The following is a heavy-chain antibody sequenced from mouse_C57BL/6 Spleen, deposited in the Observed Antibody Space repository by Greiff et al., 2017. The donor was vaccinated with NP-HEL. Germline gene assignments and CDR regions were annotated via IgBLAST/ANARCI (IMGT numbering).Heavy chain of an antibody. D-gene: IGHD1-1*01. CDR2: IYPGSSST. CDR1: GYTFTSYW. Sequence: VQLQEPGAELVKPGASVKMSCKASGYTFTSYWITWVKQRPGQGLEWIGDIYPGSSSTNYNEKFKSKATLTVDTSSSTAYMQLSSLTSEDSAVYYCARNYYGSSYNFDCWGQGTTLTVSS. V-gene: IGHV1-55*01. CDR3: ARNYYGSSYNFDC. J-gene: IGHJ2*01.